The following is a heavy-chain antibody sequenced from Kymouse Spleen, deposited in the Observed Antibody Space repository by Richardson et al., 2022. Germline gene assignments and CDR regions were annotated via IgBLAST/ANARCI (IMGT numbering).Heavy chain of an antibody. D-gene: IGHD1-20*01,IGHD1-7*01. Sequence: EVQLVESGGGLVQPGRSLRLSCAASGFTFDDYAMHWVRQAPGKGLEWVSGISWNSGSIGYADSVKGRFTISRDNAKNSLYLQMNSLRAEDTALYYCAKDKDNWTDYYYYGMDVWGQGTTVTVSS. J-gene: IGHJ6*02. V-gene: IGHV3-9*01. CDR1: GFTFDDYA. CDR2: ISWNSGSI. CDR3: AKDKDNWTDYYYYGMDV.